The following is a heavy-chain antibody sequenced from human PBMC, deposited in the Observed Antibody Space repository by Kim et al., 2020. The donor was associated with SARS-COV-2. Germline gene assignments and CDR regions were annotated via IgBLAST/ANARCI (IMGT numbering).Heavy chain of an antibody. Sequence: STYYADPVKGRFTISRDNSKNTLYLQMNSLRAEDTAVYYCAKDVGWYVHYWGQGTLVTVSS. D-gene: IGHD6-19*01. CDR2: ST. J-gene: IGHJ4*02. V-gene: IGHV3-23*01. CDR3: AKDVGWYVHY.